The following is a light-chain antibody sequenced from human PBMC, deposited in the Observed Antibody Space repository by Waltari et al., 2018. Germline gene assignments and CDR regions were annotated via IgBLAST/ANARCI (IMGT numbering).Light chain of an antibody. Sequence: EIVMTQSPATLSVSLGERATLSCRPSERVGRTLAWYRQKPGQAPRLLIFGASGRAAGIPARFSGSGSGTEFTLSISGLQSEDFGIYYCQQYNNWPYTFGLGTKL. J-gene: IGKJ2*01. CDR3: QQYNNWPYT. CDR1: ERVGRT. CDR2: GAS. V-gene: IGKV3-15*01.